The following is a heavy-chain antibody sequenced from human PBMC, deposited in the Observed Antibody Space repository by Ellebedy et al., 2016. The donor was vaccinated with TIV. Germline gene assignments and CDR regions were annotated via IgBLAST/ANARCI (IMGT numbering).Heavy chain of an antibody. V-gene: IGHV3-23*01. CDR2: ISGSGGST. CDR3: ARKYIYGFD. D-gene: IGHD5-18*01. Sequence: GESLKISCAASGFTFSDYAMSWVRQAPGKGLEWVSAISGSGGSTYYADSVKGRFTISRDNSKNTLYLQMNSLRVEDTAVYYCARKYIYGFDWGQGTLVTVSS. CDR1: GFTFSDYA. J-gene: IGHJ4*02.